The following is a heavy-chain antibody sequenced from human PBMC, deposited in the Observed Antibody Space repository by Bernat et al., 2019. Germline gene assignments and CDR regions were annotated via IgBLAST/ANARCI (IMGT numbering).Heavy chain of an antibody. CDR1: GFSFSSYW. J-gene: IGHJ4*02. CDR3: VRISRGDGNY. Sequence: EVQLVESGGGLVQPGGSLRLSCAASGFSFSSYWMHWVRQAPGKGLLWVSQINPDGTTTTYADSVNGRFTVSRDNAKNTLYLQMNSLRVEDTAVYYCVRISRGDGNYWGQGTLVTVSS. V-gene: IGHV3-74*03. D-gene: IGHD3-3*01. CDR2: INPDGTTT.